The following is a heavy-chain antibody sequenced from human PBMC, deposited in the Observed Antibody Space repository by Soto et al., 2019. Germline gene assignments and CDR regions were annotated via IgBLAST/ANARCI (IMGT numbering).Heavy chain of an antibody. V-gene: IGHV4-34*01. D-gene: IGHD5-12*01. CDR2: INHSGTT. CDR3: VRGRILRLRFCGFDS. J-gene: IGHJ4*02. CDR1: GGFIACCCRY. Sequence: PSEPKSVTRTVWGGFIACCCRYLCKNRDTPGEGLEWIGEINHSGTTNYNPSLESRVTISLDTSKNQFSLDLTSVTAADTAVYYCVRGRILRLRFCGFDSWGQGTLVTGSS.